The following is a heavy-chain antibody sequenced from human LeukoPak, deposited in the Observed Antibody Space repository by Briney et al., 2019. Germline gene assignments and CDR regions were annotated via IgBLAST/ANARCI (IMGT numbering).Heavy chain of an antibody. Sequence: GGSLRLSCAASGFTFSSFPMSWVRQLPGKGLEWVANINQDGTEKYYVDSVKGRFTISRDNAKNSLDLQMNSLRVEDTGIYYCVKVAKYYYGSETYYFFEHWGQGTPVTASS. CDR2: INQDGTEK. J-gene: IGHJ4*02. D-gene: IGHD3-10*01. CDR1: GFTFSSFP. V-gene: IGHV3-7*01. CDR3: VKVAKYYYGSETYYFFEH.